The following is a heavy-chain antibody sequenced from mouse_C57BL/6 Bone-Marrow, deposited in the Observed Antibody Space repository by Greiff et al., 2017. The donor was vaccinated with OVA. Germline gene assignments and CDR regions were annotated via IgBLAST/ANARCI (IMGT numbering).Heavy chain of an antibody. D-gene: IGHD4-1*02. Sequence: QVHVKQPGAELVKPGASVKMSCKASGYTFTSYWITWVKQRPGQGLEWIGDIYPGSGSTNYNEKFKSKATLTVDTSSSTAYMQLSGLTSEDSAVNYCARANWALGDYWGQGTTLTVSS. V-gene: IGHV1-55*01. CDR1: GYTFTSYW. CDR3: ARANWALGDY. CDR2: IYPGSGST. J-gene: IGHJ2*01.